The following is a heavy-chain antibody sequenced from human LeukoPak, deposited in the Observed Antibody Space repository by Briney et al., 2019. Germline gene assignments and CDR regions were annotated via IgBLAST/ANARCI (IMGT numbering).Heavy chain of an antibody. CDR1: GGSISSYY. CDR2: IYYSGST. V-gene: IGHV4-59*01. J-gene: IGHJ5*02. CDR3: ARELCSSTSCYDSWFDP. D-gene: IGHD2-2*01. Sequence: PSETLSLTCTVSGGSISSYYWSWIRQPPGKGLEWIGYIYYSGSTNYNPSLKSRVTISVDTSKNQFSLKLGSVTAADTAVYYCARELCSSTSCYDSWFDPWGQGTLVTVSS.